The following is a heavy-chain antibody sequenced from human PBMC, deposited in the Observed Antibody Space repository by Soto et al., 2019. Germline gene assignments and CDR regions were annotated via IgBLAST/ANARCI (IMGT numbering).Heavy chain of an antibody. J-gene: IGHJ5*02. Sequence: QVQLVQSGAELKKPGASVKVSCKASGYTFTSYGISWVRQAPGQGLEWMGWISAYNGNTNYAQKLQGRVTMTTDTSTSTAYMELRSLRSDDTAVYYCATCGVYCSGGSCFPNWFDPWGQGTLVTVSS. CDR1: GYTFTSYG. V-gene: IGHV1-18*01. CDR2: ISAYNGNT. CDR3: ATCGVYCSGGSCFPNWFDP. D-gene: IGHD2-15*01.